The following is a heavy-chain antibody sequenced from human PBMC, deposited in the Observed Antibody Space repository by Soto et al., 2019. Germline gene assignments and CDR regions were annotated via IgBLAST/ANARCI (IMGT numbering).Heavy chain of an antibody. V-gene: IGHV3-21*01. D-gene: IGHD2-21*02. CDR3: ARVMCGDCSTYYYYSMDV. CDR1: GFTFGIYT. J-gene: IGHJ6*02. CDR2: IGTTSSFI. Sequence: GGPLRLSCAASGFTFGIYTMNWVRQAPGKGLEWVASIGTTSSFIYYADSLRGRFTISRDNAKNSLYLQMNSLRAEDTAVYYCARVMCGDCSTYYYYSMDVWGQGTTVTVS.